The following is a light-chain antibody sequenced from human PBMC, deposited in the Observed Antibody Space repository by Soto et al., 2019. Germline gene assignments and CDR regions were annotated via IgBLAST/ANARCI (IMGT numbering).Light chain of an antibody. CDR2: DVT. J-gene: IGLJ2*01. CDR3: CSYAGTYTLV. Sequence: QSALTQPRSVSGSPGQSVTISCSGTNSDVGAYNYVSWYQHHPGKAPELMIYDVTKRPSGVPDRFSGSKSGNTASLTLSGXXXXXXXXYXCCSYAGTYTLVFGGGTK. V-gene: IGLV2-11*01. CDR1: NSDVGAYNY.